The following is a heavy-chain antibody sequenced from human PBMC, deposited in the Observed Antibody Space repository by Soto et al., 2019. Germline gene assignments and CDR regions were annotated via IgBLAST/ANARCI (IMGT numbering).Heavy chain of an antibody. J-gene: IGHJ4*02. Sequence: QVQLVQSGAEVKKPGASVKVSCKASGYTFTRFNMHWVRQAPGQRLEWMGWINAGNGNTRYSQKFQGRVTFTRDTSANTVYMEVSSLISEDTAVYYCARPKDYDACLDSWGQGTLVTVSS. CDR1: GYTFTRFN. CDR3: ARPKDYDACLDS. CDR2: INAGNGNT. D-gene: IGHD3-22*01. V-gene: IGHV1-3*01.